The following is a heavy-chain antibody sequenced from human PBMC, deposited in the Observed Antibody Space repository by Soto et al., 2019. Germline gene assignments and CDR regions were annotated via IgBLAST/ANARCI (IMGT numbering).Heavy chain of an antibody. CDR1: GFTFSDYY. Sequence: PGGSLRLSCAASGFTFSDYYMSWIRQAPGKGLEWGSYISSSGSTIYYADSVKGRFTISRDNAKNSLYLQMNSLRAEDTAVYYCARLMVGNWKEVHKNAEAYWGQGTLVTVSS. J-gene: IGHJ4*02. CDR2: ISSSGSTI. V-gene: IGHV3-11*01. D-gene: IGHD1-20*01. CDR3: ARLMVGNWKEVHKNAEAY.